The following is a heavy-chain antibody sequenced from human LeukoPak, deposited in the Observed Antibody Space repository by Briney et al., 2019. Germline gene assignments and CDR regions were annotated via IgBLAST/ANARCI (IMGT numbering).Heavy chain of an antibody. V-gene: IGHV4-4*02. CDR1: GGSVSSRNW. D-gene: IGHD3-22*01. CDR3: ASSNFYDSSGYYLNWFDP. CDR2: IYHIGST. Sequence: SETLSLTCAVSGGSVSSRNWWSWVRQPPGKGLEWIGEIYHIGSTNYNPSLKSRVTISVDKSKNQFSLKLSSVTAADTAVYYCASSNFYDSSGYYLNWFDPWGQGTLVTVSS. J-gene: IGHJ5*02.